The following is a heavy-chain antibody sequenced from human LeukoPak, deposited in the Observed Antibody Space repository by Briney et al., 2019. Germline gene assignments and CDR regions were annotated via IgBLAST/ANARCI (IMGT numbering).Heavy chain of an antibody. CDR1: GFAFTSYF. J-gene: IGHJ4*02. CDR2: INGRGDET. V-gene: IGHV3-23*01. Sequence: PGGSLRLSCTASGFAFTSYFMTWARQAPGTGLEWVSGINGRGDETHYADSVKGRFTISRDNSKSTGYLQLSGLRAEDTAVYYCACHCSGSRCSDHDYWGQGTLVTVSS. D-gene: IGHD2-15*01. CDR3: ACHCSGSRCSDHDY.